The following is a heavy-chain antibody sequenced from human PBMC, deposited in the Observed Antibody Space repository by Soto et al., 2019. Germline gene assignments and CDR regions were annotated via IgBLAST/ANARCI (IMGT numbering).Heavy chain of an antibody. CDR1: GCTFTGYY. CDR3: ATQFHHCGGDCYRGHYFGMEV. D-gene: IGHD2-21*02. J-gene: IGHJ6*01. V-gene: IGHV1-2*02. CDR2: INPYTGGT. Sequence: ASVKVSCKASGCTFTGYYVLWVRQAPGQGAECMGWINPYTGGTNYAQKFQGRVTMTRDTSISTAYMELSKLISDDTAVYYCATQFHHCGGDCYRGHYFGMEVWGQRTTVTVSS.